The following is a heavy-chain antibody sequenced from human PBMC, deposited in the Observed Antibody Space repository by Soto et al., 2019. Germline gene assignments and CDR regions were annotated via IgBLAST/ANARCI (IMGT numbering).Heavy chain of an antibody. CDR2: IYDSGST. J-gene: IGHJ5*02. CDR1: GGSISSYY. CDR3: ARAKPFEFHKGFDP. Sequence: QVQLQESGPGLVKSSETLSLTCTVTGGSISSYYWSWIRRPPGKGLEWIGHIYDSGSTNYNPSLESRVTIALDTSTNQFSLKFSSVSAADTAVYYCARAKPFEFHKGFDPWGQGTLVSVSA. D-gene: IGHD3-10*01. V-gene: IGHV4-59*13.